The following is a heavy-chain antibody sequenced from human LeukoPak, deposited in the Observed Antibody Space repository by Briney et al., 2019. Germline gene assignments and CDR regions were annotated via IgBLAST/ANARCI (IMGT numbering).Heavy chain of an antibody. CDR2: IKQDGSEK. CDR3: AREVYCSSTSCYTGYFQH. CDR1: GFTFSSYW. D-gene: IGHD2-2*02. V-gene: IGHV3-7*01. J-gene: IGHJ1*01. Sequence: GGSLRLSCAASGFTFSSYWMSWVRQAPGKGLEWVANIKQDGSEKYYVDSVKGRFTISRGNAKNSLYLQMNSLRAEDTAVYYCAREVYCSSTSCYTGYFQHWGHGTLVTVSS.